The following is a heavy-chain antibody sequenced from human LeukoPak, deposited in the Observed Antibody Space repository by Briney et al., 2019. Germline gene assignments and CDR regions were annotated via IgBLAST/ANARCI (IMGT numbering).Heavy chain of an antibody. CDR3: ARGVGARYYDSSGYGPYYFDY. CDR1: GYTFTGYY. Sequence: ASVKVSCKASGYTFTGYYMHWVRQAPGQGLEWMGWINPNSGGTNYAQKFQGRVTMTRDTSISTAYMELSGLRSDDTAVYYCARGVGARYYDSSGYGPYYFDYWGQGTLVTVSS. CDR2: INPNSGGT. V-gene: IGHV1-2*02. D-gene: IGHD3-22*01. J-gene: IGHJ4*02.